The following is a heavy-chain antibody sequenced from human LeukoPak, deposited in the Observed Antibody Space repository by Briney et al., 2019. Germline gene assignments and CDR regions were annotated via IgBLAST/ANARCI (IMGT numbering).Heavy chain of an antibody. CDR2: IRYDGSNK. V-gene: IGHV3-30*02. CDR3: AKPSQYSGYDSYFDY. D-gene: IGHD5-12*01. CDR1: GFTFSSYG. Sequence: PGGSLRLSCAASGFTFSSYGMDWVRQTPGKGLEWVAFIRYDGSNKYYAESVKGRFTISRDNSKNTLYLQMNSLRAEDTAVYYCAKPSQYSGYDSYFDYWGQGTLVTVSS. J-gene: IGHJ4*02.